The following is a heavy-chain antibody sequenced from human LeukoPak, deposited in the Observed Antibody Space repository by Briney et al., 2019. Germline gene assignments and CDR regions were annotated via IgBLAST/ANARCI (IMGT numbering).Heavy chain of an antibody. CDR1: GYTFTGHF. CDR2: INPNSGGT. Sequence: ASVKVSCKASGYTFTGHFMHWVRQAPGQEREWMGWINPNSGGTNYAQKFEGRVTMTRDTSISTAYMELSRLRSDDTAVYYCARGGIPVYYYYMDVWGKGTTVTISS. V-gene: IGHV1-2*02. J-gene: IGHJ6*03. D-gene: IGHD5-12*01. CDR3: ARGGIPVYYYYMDV.